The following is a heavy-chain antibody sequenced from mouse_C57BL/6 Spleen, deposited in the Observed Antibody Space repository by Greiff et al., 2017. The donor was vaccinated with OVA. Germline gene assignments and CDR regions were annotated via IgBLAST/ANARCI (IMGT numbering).Heavy chain of an antibody. CDR3: ESGGACPDWFAY. CDR1: GYTFTSYW. CDR2: INPSNGGT. J-gene: IGHJ3*01. Sequence: QVQLQQPGTELVKPGASVKLSCKASGYTFTSYWMHWVKQRPGQGLEWIGNINPSNGGTNSNEKFKSKAKLTVEKSSNAAYMQLSRLTSENSEDYYCESGGACPDWFAYWGQGTMVTVSA. V-gene: IGHV1-53*01.